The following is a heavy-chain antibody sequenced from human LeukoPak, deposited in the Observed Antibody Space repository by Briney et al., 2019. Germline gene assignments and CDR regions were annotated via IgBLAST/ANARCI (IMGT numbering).Heavy chain of an antibody. CDR1: GFTFTSYS. CDR3: ARELGYCTGTTCSVHYYGMDV. CDR2: ISISSSTI. J-gene: IGHJ6*02. V-gene: IGHV3-48*02. D-gene: IGHD2-8*02. Sequence: PGGSLRLSCAASGFTFTSYSMNWVRQAPGKGLEWVSYISISSSTIYYGDSVKGRFTISRDNAKNSVYLQVNSLRDEDTAVYYCARELGYCTGTTCSVHYYGMDVWGQGTTVTVSS.